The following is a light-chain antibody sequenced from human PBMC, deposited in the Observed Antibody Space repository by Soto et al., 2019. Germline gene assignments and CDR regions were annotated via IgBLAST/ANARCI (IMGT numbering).Light chain of an antibody. J-gene: IGKJ1*01. CDR3: QQSNSYPWP. Sequence: DIQMTQSPSTLSPSVGDRVTITCRASQSISSWLAWYQQKPGKAPKXLIYKASSLESGVPSRFSGSGSGTELTITISSLQPDDGATYYGQQSNSYPWPFGQGTKVDIK. CDR1: QSISSW. CDR2: KAS. V-gene: IGKV1-5*03.